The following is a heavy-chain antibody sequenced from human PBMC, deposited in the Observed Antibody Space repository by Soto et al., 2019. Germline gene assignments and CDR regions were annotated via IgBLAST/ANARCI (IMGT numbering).Heavy chain of an antibody. D-gene: IGHD6-6*01. CDR2: IYYSGST. CDR1: GGSISSYY. J-gene: IGHJ5*02. V-gene: IGHV4-59*01. CDR3: AREGYSSSPRGGFDP. Sequence: SETLSLTGTVSGGSISSYYWSWIRQPPGKGLEWIGYIYYSGSTNYNPSLKSRVTISVDTSKNQFSLKLSSVTAADTAVYYCAREGYSSSPRGGFDPWGQGTLVTVSS.